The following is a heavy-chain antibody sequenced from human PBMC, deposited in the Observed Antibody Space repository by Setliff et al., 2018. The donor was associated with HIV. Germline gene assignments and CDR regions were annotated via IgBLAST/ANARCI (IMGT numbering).Heavy chain of an antibody. Sequence: KTSETLSLTCKVSGAPISSYYWNWIRQPPGKGLEWIGYIFNSGYSNSKPSLKSRVTISLDTSQSQVSLDLDSVTAADTAVYYCAKGAGFYGDYTFDYWGQGNLVTVSS. CDR3: AKGAGFYGDYTFDY. V-gene: IGHV4-59*01. J-gene: IGHJ4*02. CDR2: IFNSGYS. D-gene: IGHD4-17*01. CDR1: GAPISSYY.